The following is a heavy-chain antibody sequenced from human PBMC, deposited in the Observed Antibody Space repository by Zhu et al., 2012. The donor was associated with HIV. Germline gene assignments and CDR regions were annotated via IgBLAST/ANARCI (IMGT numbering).Heavy chain of an antibody. CDR2: VFYSGST. CDR3: ARGGVTAPGYFNY. V-gene: IGHV4-39*07. Sequence: QVQLQESGPRLVKPSETLSLTCSVSGAYISSTSYYWGWIRQPPGKGLEWIGSVFYSGSTNYNPSLKSPVTISLDTPKNKISLKLTSVTAADTAVYYCARGGVTAPGYFNYWGQGILVTVSS. D-gene: IGHD3-9*01. J-gene: IGHJ4*02. CDR1: GAYISSTSYY.